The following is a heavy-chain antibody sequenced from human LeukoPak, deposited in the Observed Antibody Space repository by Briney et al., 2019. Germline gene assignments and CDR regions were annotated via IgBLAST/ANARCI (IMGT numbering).Heavy chain of an antibody. CDR3: ARGLSIEGYNFNY. Sequence: ASVKVSCKASGYTFTDYYIHWLRQARGQGLDWMGWIIPNNGGTNYAPKFRGRVTMTRDTSISTAYMELSRLRSDGTAVYYCARGLSIEGYNFNYWGQGTLVTVSS. CDR1: GYTFTDYY. D-gene: IGHD5-24*01. CDR2: IIPNNGGT. V-gene: IGHV1-2*02. J-gene: IGHJ4*02.